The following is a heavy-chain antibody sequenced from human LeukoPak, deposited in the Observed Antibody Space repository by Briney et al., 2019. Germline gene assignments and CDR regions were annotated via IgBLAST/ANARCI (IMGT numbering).Heavy chain of an antibody. Sequence: SVKVSCKASGGTFSSYTISWVRQAPGQGLEWMGRIIPILGIANYAQKFQGRVTITADKSASTAYMELSSLRSEDTAVYYCAIVVVPANMDVWGKGTTVTVSS. CDR2: IIPILGIA. D-gene: IGHD2-2*01. CDR3: AIVVVPANMDV. J-gene: IGHJ6*03. V-gene: IGHV1-69*02. CDR1: GGTFSSYT.